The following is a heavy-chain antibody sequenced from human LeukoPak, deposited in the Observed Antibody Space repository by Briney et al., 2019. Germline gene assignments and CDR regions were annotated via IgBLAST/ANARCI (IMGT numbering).Heavy chain of an antibody. J-gene: IGHJ4*02. CDR3: ARSGYGSSWYFFDY. V-gene: IGHV3-48*02. Sequence: GGSLRLSCAASGFIFSTYSINWVRQAPGKGLEWVSHISSSSSSIYYADSVKGRFTISRDNAENSLYLQMNSLRDEDTAVYYCARSGYGSSWYFFDYWGQGTLVTVSS. CDR2: ISSSSSSI. D-gene: IGHD6-13*01. CDR1: GFIFSTYS.